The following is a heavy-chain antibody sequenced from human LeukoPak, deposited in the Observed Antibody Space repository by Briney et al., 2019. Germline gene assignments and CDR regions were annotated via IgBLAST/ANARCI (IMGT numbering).Heavy chain of an antibody. V-gene: IGHV3-30*18. D-gene: IGHD3-3*01. CDR2: ISYDGSNK. Sequence: GRSLRLSCAASGFTFSSYGMHWVRQAPGKGLEWVAVISYDGSNKYYADSVKGRFTISRDNSKNTLYLQMNSLRAEDTAVYYCAEDGSTIFGVGPLYWGQGTLVTVSS. CDR3: AEDGSTIFGVGPLY. J-gene: IGHJ4*02. CDR1: GFTFSSYG.